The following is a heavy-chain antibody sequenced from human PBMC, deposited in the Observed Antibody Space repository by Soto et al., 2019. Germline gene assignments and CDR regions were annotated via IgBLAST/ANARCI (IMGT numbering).Heavy chain of an antibody. V-gene: IGHV1-3*01. CDR1: GYTFTSYA. CDR3: ASGPAVAEGWADY. Sequence: QVQLVQSGAEVKKPGASVKVSCKASGYTFTSYAMHWVRQAPGQRLEWMGWINAGNGNTKYSQKFQGRVTITRDTCASTAYMELSRLRSEDTAVYYCASGPAVAEGWADYWGQGTLVTVSS. D-gene: IGHD6-19*01. J-gene: IGHJ4*02. CDR2: INAGNGNT.